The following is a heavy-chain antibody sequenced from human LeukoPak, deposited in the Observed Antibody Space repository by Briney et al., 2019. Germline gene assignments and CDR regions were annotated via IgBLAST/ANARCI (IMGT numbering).Heavy chain of an antibody. CDR3: APDWGEKD. J-gene: IGHJ4*02. D-gene: IGHD3-9*01. CDR1: GGTFSSYA. Sequence: SVKVSCKASGGTFSSYAISWVRQAPGQGLEWMGRIIPILGIANYAQKFQGRVTITADRSTSTAYMELSSLRSEDTAVYYCAPDWGEKDWGQGTRVTVSS. CDR2: IIPILGIA. V-gene: IGHV1-69*04.